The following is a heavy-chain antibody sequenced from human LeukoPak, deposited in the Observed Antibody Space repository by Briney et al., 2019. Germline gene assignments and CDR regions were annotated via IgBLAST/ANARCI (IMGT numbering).Heavy chain of an antibody. D-gene: IGHD2-15*01. V-gene: IGHV3-23*01. CDR2: ISNTGGST. J-gene: IGHJ1*01. CDR3: AQQVGYCSSGSCYFTY. Sequence: GGSLRLSCAASGFSFNTYAMSWVRRAPGKGLEWVSAISNTGGSTYYADSVKGRFTISRDKSKNTLSLQMNSLRAEDTAVYYCAQQVGYCSSGSCYFTYWGQGTLVTVSS. CDR1: GFSFNTYA.